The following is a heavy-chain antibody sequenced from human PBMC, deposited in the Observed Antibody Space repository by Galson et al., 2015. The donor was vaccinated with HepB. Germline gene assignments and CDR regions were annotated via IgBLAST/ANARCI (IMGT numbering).Heavy chain of an antibody. CDR1: GFSFSRHT. J-gene: IGHJ4*02. CDR2: SSGTSAYI. D-gene: IGHD2-15*01. Sequence: SLRLSCAASGFSFSRHTMHWVRQAPGKGLEWVSSSSGTSAYIYYGDSLKGRFTTSRDNAKNSLFLQMNSLRAEDTARYYCAREGICGGGGCFFIDYWGQGSLVTVSS. CDR3: AREGICGGGGCFFIDY. V-gene: IGHV3-21*01.